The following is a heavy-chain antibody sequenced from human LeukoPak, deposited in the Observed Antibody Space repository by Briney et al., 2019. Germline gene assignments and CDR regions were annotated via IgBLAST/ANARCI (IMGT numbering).Heavy chain of an antibody. J-gene: IGHJ4*02. D-gene: IGHD6-13*01. Sequence: PGRSLRLSCAASGFTFSSYGMHWVRQAPGKGLEWVAVISYDGGNKYYADSVKGRFTISRDNSKNTLYLQMNSLRAEDTAVYYCARVGRSSWYFHLCYVGYWGQGTLVTVSS. CDR2: ISYDGGNK. CDR1: GFTFSSYG. V-gene: IGHV3-30*03. CDR3: ARVGRSSWYFHLCYVGY.